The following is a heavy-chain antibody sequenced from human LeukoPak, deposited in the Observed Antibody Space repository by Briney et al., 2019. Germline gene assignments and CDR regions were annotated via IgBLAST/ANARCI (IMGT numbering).Heavy chain of an antibody. V-gene: IGHV3-74*01. D-gene: IGHD3-3*01. J-gene: IGHJ4*02. CDR1: GFTFSNYW. Sequence: GGSLRLSCAASGFTFSNYWMHWVRQAPGKGLVWVSHINSDGSSTTYADSVKGRFTISRDNAKNTLYLQMNSLRAEDTAVYYCASEVGYRSLGYLGQGTLVTVSS. CDR3: ASEVGYRSLGY. CDR2: INSDGSST.